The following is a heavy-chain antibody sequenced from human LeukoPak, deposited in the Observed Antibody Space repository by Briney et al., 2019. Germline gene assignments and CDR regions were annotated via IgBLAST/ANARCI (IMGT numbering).Heavy chain of an antibody. D-gene: IGHD5-12*01. J-gene: IGHJ5*02. CDR3: ARDHARRGYSGYGPVNWSDP. Sequence: SETLSLTCTVSGGSISSSSYYWGWIRQPPGKGLEWIGSIYYSGSTYYNPSLKSRVTISVDTSKNQFSLKLSSVTAADTAVYYCARDHARRGYSGYGPVNWSDPWGQGTLVTVSS. CDR2: IYYSGST. V-gene: IGHV4-39*07. CDR1: GGSISSSSYY.